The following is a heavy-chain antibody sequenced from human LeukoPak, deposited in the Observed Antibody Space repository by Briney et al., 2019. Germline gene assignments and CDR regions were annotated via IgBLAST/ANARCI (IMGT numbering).Heavy chain of an antibody. CDR2: MNPNSGNT. CDR1: GYTFTSYD. D-gene: IGHD1-26*01. J-gene: IGHJ4*02. V-gene: IGHV1-8*01. Sequence: ASVKVSCKASGYTFTSYDINWVRQATGQGLEWMGWMNPNSGNTGYAQKFQGRVTMTRDTSIATAYMELNRLRSDDTAIYYCAGGIASYSSSYFDYWGQGALVTVSS. CDR3: AGGIASYSSSYFDY.